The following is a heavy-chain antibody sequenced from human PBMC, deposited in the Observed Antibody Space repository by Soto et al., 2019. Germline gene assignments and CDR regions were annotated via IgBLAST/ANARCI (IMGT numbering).Heavy chain of an antibody. CDR2: IYYSGST. Sequence: SETLSLTCTVSGGSISGYYWTWIRQSPGKGLEWIGHIYYSGSTKYNPSLKSRLTMSVDKSKNQFSLRLSSVTAADTAVYYCARTEPTMYDWFDPWGQGTLVTVSS. CDR3: ARTEPTMYDWFDP. V-gene: IGHV4-59*12. J-gene: IGHJ5*02. CDR1: GGSISGYY. D-gene: IGHD2-2*01.